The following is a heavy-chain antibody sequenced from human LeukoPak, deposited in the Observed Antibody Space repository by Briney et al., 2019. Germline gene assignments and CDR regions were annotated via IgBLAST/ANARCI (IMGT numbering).Heavy chain of an antibody. CDR1: GGTFSRDG. CDR2: MIPIWDTA. D-gene: IGHD4-17*01. CDR3: AASDGLYGDYYYYGMDV. J-gene: IGHJ6*02. V-gene: IGHV1-69*01. Sequence: SVKVSCKASGGTFSRDGISWVRQVPGVGLEWMGGMIPIWDTAKYAQKFQGRVTITLDESTSTAYMELRSLRSEDTAVYYCAASDGLYGDYYYYGMDVWGQGTTVTVSS.